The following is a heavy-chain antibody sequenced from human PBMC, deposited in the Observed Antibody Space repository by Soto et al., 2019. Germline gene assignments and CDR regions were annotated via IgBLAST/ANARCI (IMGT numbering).Heavy chain of an antibody. V-gene: IGHV4-31*03. CDR3: ARDNLGENYDILIESSYYYGMDV. D-gene: IGHD3-9*01. Sequence: SETLSLTCTVSGGSINSGGYYWSWIRQHPGKGLEWIGYIYYSGSTYYNPSLKSRVTISVDTSKNQFSLKLSSVTAADTAVYYCARDNLGENYDILIESSYYYGMDVWGQGTTVTVS. CDR2: IYYSGST. J-gene: IGHJ6*02. CDR1: GGSINSGGYY.